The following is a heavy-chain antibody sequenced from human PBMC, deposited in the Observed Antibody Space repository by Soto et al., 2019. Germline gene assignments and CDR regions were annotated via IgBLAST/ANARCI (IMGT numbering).Heavy chain of an antibody. Sequence: GGSLRLSCAASGFTFRDYAMNWVRLSPGKGLEWVSDISGNGNSARYADSVKGRFTISGDNSKDTLYLQMNSLRVDDTAVYYCGKERRGSGWSVCNFWGQGSLVTVSS. V-gene: IGHV3-23*01. D-gene: IGHD6-19*01. CDR1: GFTFRDYA. J-gene: IGHJ4*02. CDR3: GKERRGSGWSVCNF. CDR2: ISGNGNSA.